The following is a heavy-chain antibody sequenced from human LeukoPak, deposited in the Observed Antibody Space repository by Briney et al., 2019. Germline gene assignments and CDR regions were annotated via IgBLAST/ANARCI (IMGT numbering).Heavy chain of an antibody. J-gene: IGHJ5*02. CDR1: GYSISSGYY. CDR3: ASETKPPAAGAGVHLYNWFDP. CDR2: IYHSGGT. V-gene: IGHV4-38-2*02. D-gene: IGHD1-14*01. Sequence: MRSETLSLTCTVSGYSISSGYYWGWIRQPPGKGLEWIGSIYHSGGTYYNPSLKSRVTISVDTSKNQFSLKLSSVTAADTAVYYRASETKPPAAGAGVHLYNWFDPWGQGTLVTVSS.